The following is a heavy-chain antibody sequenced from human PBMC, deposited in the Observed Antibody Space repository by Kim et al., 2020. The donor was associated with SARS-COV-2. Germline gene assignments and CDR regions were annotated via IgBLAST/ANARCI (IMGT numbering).Heavy chain of an antibody. CDR2: ISWDGGST. D-gene: IGHD6-13*01. Sequence: GGSLRLSCAASGFTFDDYTMHWVRQVPGKGLEWVSFISWDGGSTYYADSVKGRFTISRDNSKNSLYLQMNSLRTEDTALYYCAKDIAAAGTNYFDYWGQGTLVTVSS. V-gene: IGHV3-43*01. J-gene: IGHJ4*02. CDR3: AKDIAAAGTNYFDY. CDR1: GFTFDDYT.